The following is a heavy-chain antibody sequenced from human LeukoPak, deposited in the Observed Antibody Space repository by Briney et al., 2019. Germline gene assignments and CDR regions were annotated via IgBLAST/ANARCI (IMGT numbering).Heavy chain of an antibody. CDR2: IYPGDSDT. J-gene: IGHJ4*02. D-gene: IGHD2-2*01. V-gene: IGHV5-51*01. CDR1: GYSFTSYW. CDR3: ARHGCSSTSCVDY. Sequence: GESLEISCKGSGYSFTSYWIGWVRQMPGKGLEWMGIIYPGDSDTRYSPSFQGQVTISADKSISTAYLQWSSLKASDTAMYYCARHGCSSTSCVDYWGQGTLVTVSS.